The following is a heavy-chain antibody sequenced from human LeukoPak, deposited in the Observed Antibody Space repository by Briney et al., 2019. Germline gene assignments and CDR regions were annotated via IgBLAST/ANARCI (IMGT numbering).Heavy chain of an antibody. CDR3: ANDYPDY. CDR1: GFTFSSYA. Sequence: GGSLRLSCAASGFTFSSYAMHWVRQAPGKGLEWVAVISYDGSNKYYADSVKGRFTISRDNSKNTLYLQMNSLRAEDTAVYYCANDYPDYWGQGTLVTVSS. V-gene: IGHV3-30-3*02. J-gene: IGHJ4*02. CDR2: ISYDGSNK.